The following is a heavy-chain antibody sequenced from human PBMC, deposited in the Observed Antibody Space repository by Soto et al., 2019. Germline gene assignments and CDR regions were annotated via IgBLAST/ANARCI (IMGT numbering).Heavy chain of an antibody. D-gene: IGHD3-10*01. CDR3: ARTLGIKYGMDV. J-gene: IGHJ6*02. CDR1: GFTFSSYA. V-gene: IGHV3-30-3*01. CDR2: ISYDGSNT. Sequence: QVQVVESGGGVVQPGRSLRLCCAASGFTFSSYAMHWVRQAPGKGLEWVALISYDGSNTYYADSVEGRFTISRDNSENTLYLQMNSLRAEDTAVYYCARTLGIKYGMDVWGQGTTVTVSS.